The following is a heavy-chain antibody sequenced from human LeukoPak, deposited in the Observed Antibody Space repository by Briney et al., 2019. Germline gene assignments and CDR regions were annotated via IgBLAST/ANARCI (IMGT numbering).Heavy chain of an antibody. Sequence: GESLKISCKGSGYNFINQWIGWVRQMPGKGLEWMGTVFPSDYDTRYSPSFQGQVTISADKSISTAYLQWSSLKASDTAVYYCARVAGGYDAFDLWGQGTMVTVSS. V-gene: IGHV5-51*01. CDR2: VFPSDYDT. J-gene: IGHJ3*01. D-gene: IGHD5-12*01. CDR3: ARVAGGYDAFDL. CDR1: GYNFINQW.